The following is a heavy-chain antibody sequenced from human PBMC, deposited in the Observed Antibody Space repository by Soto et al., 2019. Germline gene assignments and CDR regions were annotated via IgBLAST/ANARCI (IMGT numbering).Heavy chain of an antibody. Sequence: QVQQVQSGTEVKKPGASVKVSCQASGYTFTSYAISWVRQAPGQGLEWMGWISGHNGNTNYAQKLQGRVTMTTDTSTSTAYLELRSLRSDDTAVYYCARGTTVTTTPTYYYMDVWGKGTTVTVSS. CDR3: ARGTTVTTTPTYYYMDV. V-gene: IGHV1-18*01. CDR1: GYTFTSYA. CDR2: ISGHNGNT. J-gene: IGHJ6*03. D-gene: IGHD4-17*01.